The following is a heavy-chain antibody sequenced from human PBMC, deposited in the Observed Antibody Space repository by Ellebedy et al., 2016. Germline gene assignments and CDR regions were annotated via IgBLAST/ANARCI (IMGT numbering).Heavy chain of an antibody. J-gene: IGHJ3*02. CDR2: ISSKSDTI. V-gene: IGHV3-48*02. CDR1: GFTLSTYS. Sequence: GESLKISCAASGFTLSTYSRKWGRQGPGKGLEWVSYISSKSDTIYYADSVKGRFTISRDNAKNSLYLQMNSLTDEDTAVYYCAREDSSGWYYWAFDIWGQGTMVTVSS. D-gene: IGHD6-19*01. CDR3: AREDSSGWYYWAFDI.